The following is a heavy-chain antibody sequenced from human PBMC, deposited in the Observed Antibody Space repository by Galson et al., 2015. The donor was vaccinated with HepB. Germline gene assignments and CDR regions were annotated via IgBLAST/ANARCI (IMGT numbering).Heavy chain of an antibody. CDR3: ARVGSTWYFDY. V-gene: IGHV3-11*06. D-gene: IGHD2/OR15-2a*01. Sequence: LRLSCAASGFTFSDYYMNWIRQAPGKGLEWVSYISGGSTYTNYADSVKGRFTISRDNAKNSLYLQMNSLRAEDTAVYYCARVGSTWYFDYWGQGTLVTVSS. J-gene: IGHJ4*02. CDR1: GFTFSDYY. CDR2: ISGGSTYT.